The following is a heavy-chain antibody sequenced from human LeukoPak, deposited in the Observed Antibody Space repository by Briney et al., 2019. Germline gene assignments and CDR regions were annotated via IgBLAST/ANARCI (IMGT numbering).Heavy chain of an antibody. Sequence: GGSLRLSCAASGFTFSSYSMNWVRQAPGKGLEWVSYISSSSSTIYYADSVKGRFTISRDNAKNSLYLQMNSLRDEDTAVYYCAREGYCSSTSCPGHCYGMDVWGQGTTVTVSS. D-gene: IGHD2-2*01. CDR1: GFTFSSYS. CDR2: ISSSSSTI. CDR3: AREGYCSSTSCPGHCYGMDV. V-gene: IGHV3-48*02. J-gene: IGHJ6*02.